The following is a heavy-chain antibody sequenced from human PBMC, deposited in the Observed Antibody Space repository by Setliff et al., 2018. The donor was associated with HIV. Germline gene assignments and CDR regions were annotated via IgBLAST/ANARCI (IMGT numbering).Heavy chain of an antibody. CDR2: IYHSGST. J-gene: IGHJ4*02. V-gene: IGHV4-38-2*01. CDR3: ARHSFPFGGKGVDY. CDR1: GYSINSGYY. D-gene: IGHD2-15*01. Sequence: SETLSLTCAVSGYSINSGYYWGWIRQPPGKGLEWIGTIYHSGSTYYNPSLKSRVTISVDMSKNQFSLRLSSVTAADTAVYYCARHSFPFGGKGVDYWGQGTLVTVPS.